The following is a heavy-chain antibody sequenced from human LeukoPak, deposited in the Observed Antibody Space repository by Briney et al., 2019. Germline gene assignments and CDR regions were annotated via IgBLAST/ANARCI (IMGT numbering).Heavy chain of an antibody. D-gene: IGHD3-9*01. V-gene: IGHV3-66*01. Sequence: GGSLRLSCAASKFTVSSKYMSWVRQAPGKGLEWVSVIYSGGSTHYADSVKGRFTISRDNSKNTLYLQMNSLRAEDTAVYYCARLHYDILTGWDYYYMDVWGKGTTVTISS. CDR3: ARLHYDILTGWDYYYMDV. CDR2: IYSGGST. J-gene: IGHJ6*03. CDR1: KFTVSSKY.